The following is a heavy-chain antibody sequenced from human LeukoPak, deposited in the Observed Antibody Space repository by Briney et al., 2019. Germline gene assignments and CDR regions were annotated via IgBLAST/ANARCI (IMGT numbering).Heavy chain of an antibody. J-gene: IGHJ4*02. Sequence: PSETLSLTCTLSGGSISSYYWSWIRQPPGKGLEWIGRISSSGSTEYNPSLKSRVTMSVDTSKTQFSLKVSSVTAADTAVYYCAREGRSSTPGYWGQGTLVTVSS. CDR3: AREGRSSTPGY. D-gene: IGHD2-15*01. CDR2: ISSSGST. V-gene: IGHV4-4*07. CDR1: GGSISSYY.